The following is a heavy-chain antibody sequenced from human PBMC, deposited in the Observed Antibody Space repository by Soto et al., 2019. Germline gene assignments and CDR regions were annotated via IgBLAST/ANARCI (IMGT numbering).Heavy chain of an antibody. Sequence: SVKVSCKTSGFTFTSSAVQWVRQARGQRLEWIGWVVVGSGNTNYAQKFQERVTITRDMSTSTAYMELSSLRSEDTAVYYCAYSSGYIIFEYWGQGTLVTVSS. J-gene: IGHJ4*02. CDR2: VVVGSGNT. D-gene: IGHD3-22*01. CDR1: GFTFTSSA. V-gene: IGHV1-58*01. CDR3: AYSSGYIIFEY.